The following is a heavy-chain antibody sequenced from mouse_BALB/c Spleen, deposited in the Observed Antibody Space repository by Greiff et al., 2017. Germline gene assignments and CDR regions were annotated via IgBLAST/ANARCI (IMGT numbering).Heavy chain of an antibody. CDR3: AKEVRRPYYAMDY. D-gene: IGHD2-14*01. CDR1: GYTFTDYA. J-gene: IGHJ4*01. V-gene: IGHV1S137*01. Sequence: QVHVKQSGAELVRPGVSVNISCKGSGYTFTDYAMHWVKQSHAKSLEWIGVISTYYGDASYNQKFKGKATMTVDKSSSTAYMELARLTSEDSAIYYCAKEVRRPYYAMDYWGQGTSVTVSS. CDR2: ISTYYGDA.